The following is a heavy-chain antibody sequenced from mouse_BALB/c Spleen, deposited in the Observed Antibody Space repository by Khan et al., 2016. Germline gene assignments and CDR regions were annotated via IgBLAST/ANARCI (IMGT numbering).Heavy chain of an antibody. V-gene: IGHV1S135*01. CDR1: GYAFTSYN. J-gene: IGHJ2*01. CDR2: IDPYNGGT. CDR3: AREGITTVVSKGLDY. Sequence: EVELVESGPELVKPGASVKVSCKASGYAFTSYNMYWVKQSHGKSLECIGYIDPYNGGTNYNQKFKGKATLTVDKSSSTAYMHLNSLTSEDSAVYYCAREGITTVVSKGLDYWGQGTTLTVSS. D-gene: IGHD1-1*01.